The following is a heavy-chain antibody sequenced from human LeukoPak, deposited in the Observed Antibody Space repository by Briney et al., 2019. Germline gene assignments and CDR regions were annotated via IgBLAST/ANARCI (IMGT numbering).Heavy chain of an antibody. CDR3: AGSRDIYNLN. J-gene: IGHJ4*02. Sequence: GGSLRLSCAASGFTFSSFWMSWVRQAPGKGLEWVANIKQDNIEKNYVDSVKGRFTISRDNAKNSLYLQMNSLRVEDTAVYYCAGSRDIYNLNWGQGTLVTVSS. CDR1: GFTFSSFW. D-gene: IGHD5-24*01. CDR2: IKQDNIEK. V-gene: IGHV3-7*02.